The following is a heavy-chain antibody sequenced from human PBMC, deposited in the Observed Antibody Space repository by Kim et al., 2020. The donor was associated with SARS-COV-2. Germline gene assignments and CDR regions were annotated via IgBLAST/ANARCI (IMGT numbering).Heavy chain of an antibody. CDR3: ARSSTGGYYYGMDV. J-gene: IGHJ6*02. D-gene: IGHD6-13*01. V-gene: IGHV3-30*02. Sequence: ADSVKGRFTISCDNSKNTLYLQMNSLRAEDTAVYYCARSSTGGYYYGMDVWGQGTTVTVSS.